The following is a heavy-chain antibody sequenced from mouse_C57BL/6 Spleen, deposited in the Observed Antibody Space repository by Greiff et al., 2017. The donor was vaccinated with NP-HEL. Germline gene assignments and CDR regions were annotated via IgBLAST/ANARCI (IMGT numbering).Heavy chain of an antibody. CDR1: GFTFSSYA. V-gene: IGHV5-4*01. Sequence: EVKLMESGGGLVKPGGSLKLSCAASGFTFSSYAMSWVRQTPEKRLEWVATISDGGSYTYYPDNVKGRFTISRDNAKNNLYLQMSHLKSEDTAMYYCARDKGSSWSAMDYWGQGTSVTVSS. D-gene: IGHD1-1*01. CDR2: ISDGGSYT. CDR3: ARDKGSSWSAMDY. J-gene: IGHJ4*01.